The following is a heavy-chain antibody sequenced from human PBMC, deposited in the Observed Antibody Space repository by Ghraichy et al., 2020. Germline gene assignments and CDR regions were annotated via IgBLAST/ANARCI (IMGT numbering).Heavy chain of an antibody. Sequence: GGSLRLSCAASGFTFSSYAMSWVRQAPGKGLEWVSAISGSGGSTYYADSVKGRFTISRDNSKNTLYLQMNSLRAEDTAVYYCAKDRYYYDSSGYYYFDYWGQGTLVTVSS. V-gene: IGHV3-23*01. D-gene: IGHD3-22*01. CDR3: AKDRYYYDSSGYYYFDY. CDR1: GFTFSSYA. J-gene: IGHJ4*02. CDR2: ISGSGGST.